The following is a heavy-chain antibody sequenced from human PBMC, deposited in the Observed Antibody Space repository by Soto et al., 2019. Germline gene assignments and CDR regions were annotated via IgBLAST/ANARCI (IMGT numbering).Heavy chain of an antibody. CDR1: GGSISSGGYY. Sequence: PSETLSLTCTVSGGSISSGGYYWSWIRQHPGKGLEWIGYIYYSGSTYYNPSLKSRVTISVDTSKNQFSLKLSSVTAADTAVYYCARCRISGVVIEDCYGMDVWGQGTTVTVSS. CDR2: IYYSGST. J-gene: IGHJ6*02. D-gene: IGHD3-3*02. CDR3: ARCRISGVVIEDCYGMDV. V-gene: IGHV4-31*03.